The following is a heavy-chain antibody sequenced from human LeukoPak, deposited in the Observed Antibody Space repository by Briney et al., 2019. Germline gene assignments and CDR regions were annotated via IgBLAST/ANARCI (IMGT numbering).Heavy chain of an antibody. J-gene: IGHJ4*02. D-gene: IGHD4-17*01. CDR1: EFTFSSYW. Sequence: GGSLRLSCAASEFTFSSYWMSWVRQAPGKGLEWVANIKQDGGQIYYLESVKGRFTASRDNAKNSLYLQMNSLRAEDTAVYYCARLGARQMLEYWGQGTLVTVSS. V-gene: IGHV3-7*01. CDR3: ARLGARQMLEY. CDR2: IKQDGGQI.